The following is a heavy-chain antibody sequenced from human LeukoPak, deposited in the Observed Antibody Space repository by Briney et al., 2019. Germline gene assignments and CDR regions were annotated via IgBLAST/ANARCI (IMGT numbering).Heavy chain of an antibody. D-gene: IGHD1-26*01. CDR1: GFTFSSYA. J-gene: IGHJ4*02. CDR2: ISGSGGST. CDR3: AKDSQRGSGSYYFDY. Sequence: GGSLRLSCAASGFTFSSYAMSWVRQAPGKGLEWVSAISGSGGSTYYADSGKGRFTISRDNSKNTLYLQMNSLRAEDTAVYYSAKDSQRGSGSYYFDYWGQGTLVTVSS. V-gene: IGHV3-23*01.